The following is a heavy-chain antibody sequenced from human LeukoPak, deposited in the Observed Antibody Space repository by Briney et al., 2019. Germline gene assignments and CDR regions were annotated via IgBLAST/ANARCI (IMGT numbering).Heavy chain of an antibody. J-gene: IGHJ5*02. CDR2: ISSSGSTI. D-gene: IGHD3-10*01. Sequence: GGSLRLSCAASGFTFSDYYMSWIRQAPGKGLEWVSYISSSGSTIYYADSVKGRFTISRDNAKNSLYLQMNSLRAEDTAVHYCARELGSGSYLNWFDPWGQGTLVTVSS. CDR3: ARELGSGSYLNWFDP. CDR1: GFTFSDYY. V-gene: IGHV3-11*04.